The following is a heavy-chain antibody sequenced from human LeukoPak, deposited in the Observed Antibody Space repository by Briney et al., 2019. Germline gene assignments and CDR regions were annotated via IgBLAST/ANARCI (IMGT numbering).Heavy chain of an antibody. CDR2: ISSSSSYI. Sequence: PGGSLRLSCAASGFTFSTYSMNWVRQVPGKGPEWVSSISSSSSYIYYADSVKGRFTISRDNAKNSLYLQMNSLRAEDTAVYYCARDLGIRVAGPFFDYWGQGTLVTVSS. J-gene: IGHJ4*02. D-gene: IGHD6-19*01. CDR1: GFTFSTYS. V-gene: IGHV3-21*01. CDR3: ARDLGIRVAGPFFDY.